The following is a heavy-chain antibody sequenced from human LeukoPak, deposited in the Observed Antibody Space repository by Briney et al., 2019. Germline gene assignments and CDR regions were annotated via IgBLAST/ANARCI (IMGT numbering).Heavy chain of an antibody. Sequence: GGSLRLACSASGFTFSSYWMNWVRQAPGKGLEWVAHIKPDGSEKYHVDSVKGRFTITRDNAKNSLYLQMNSLRAEDTAVYYCARDTYDILTGYYKWAFDIWGQGTMVTVSS. J-gene: IGHJ3*02. D-gene: IGHD3-9*01. V-gene: IGHV3-7*01. CDR2: IKPDGSEK. CDR3: ARDTYDILTGYYKWAFDI. CDR1: GFTFSSYW.